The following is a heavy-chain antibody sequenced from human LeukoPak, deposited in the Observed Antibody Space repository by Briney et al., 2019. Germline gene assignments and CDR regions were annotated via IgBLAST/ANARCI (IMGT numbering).Heavy chain of an antibody. CDR3: AKGLRSRSDYYYYMDV. CDR2: ISGSGGST. J-gene: IGHJ6*03. D-gene: IGHD5-12*01. CDR1: GFTFSSYG. Sequence: HPGGSLRLSCAASGFTFSSYGMSWVRQAPGKGLEWVSAISGSGGSTYYADSVKGRFTISRDNSKNTLYLQMNSLRAEDTAVYYCAKGLRSRSDYYYYMDVWGKGATVTISS. V-gene: IGHV3-23*01.